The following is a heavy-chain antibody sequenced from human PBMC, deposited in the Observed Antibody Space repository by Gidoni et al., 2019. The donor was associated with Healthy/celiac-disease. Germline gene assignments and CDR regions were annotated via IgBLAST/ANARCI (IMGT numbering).Heavy chain of an antibody. CDR2: ISYDGSNK. CDR3: ARDSGSYQSNIDY. Sequence: QVQLVESGGGVVQPGRSLRLSCAASGFTFSSYAMHWVRQAPGKGLEWVAVISYDGSNKYYADSVKGRFTISRDNSKNTLYLQMNSLRAEDTAVYYCARDSGSYQSNIDYWGQGTLVTVSS. CDR1: GFTFSSYA. J-gene: IGHJ4*02. V-gene: IGHV3-30-3*01. D-gene: IGHD1-26*01.